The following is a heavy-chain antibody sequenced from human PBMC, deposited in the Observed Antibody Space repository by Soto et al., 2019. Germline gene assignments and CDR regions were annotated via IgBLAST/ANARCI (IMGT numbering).Heavy chain of an antibody. V-gene: IGHV1-69*01. CDR3: ARDVRGGNLGVIAFDI. J-gene: IGHJ3*02. CDR2: IIPIFGTA. Sequence: QVQLVQSGAEVQKPGSSVKVSCKASGGTFSSYAISWVRQAPGQGLEWMGGIIPIFGTANYAQKFQGRVTITADESTSTAYMELSSLRSEDTAVYYCARDVRGGNLGVIAFDIWGQGTMVTVSS. CDR1: GGTFSSYA. D-gene: IGHD3-16*01.